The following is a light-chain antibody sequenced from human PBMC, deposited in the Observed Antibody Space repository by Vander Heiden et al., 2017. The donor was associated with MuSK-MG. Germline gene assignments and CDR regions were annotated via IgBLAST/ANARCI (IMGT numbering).Light chain of an antibody. J-gene: IGLJ2*01. CDR1: RSNIGSNH. CDR2: GTD. V-gene: IGLV1-47*01. Sequence: QAVLPQPVSVSGTPGQRITISCSGSRSNIGSNHVYWYQQFPGTAPKVLIFGTDQRPSGVPDRFSGSKSGTSASLAISGLRPDDEADYYCAAWDDSLRGHVLFGGGTKVTVL. CDR3: AAWDDSLRGHVL.